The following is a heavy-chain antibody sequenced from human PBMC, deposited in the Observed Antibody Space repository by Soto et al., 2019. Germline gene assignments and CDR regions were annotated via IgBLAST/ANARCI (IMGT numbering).Heavy chain of an antibody. CDR2: ISAYNGNT. D-gene: IGHD5-18*01. Sequence: ASVKVSCKASGYTFTSYGISWVRQAPGQGLEWMGWISAYNGNTNYAQKLQGRVTMTTDTSTSTAYMELRSQRSDDTAVYYCATSDTAMVTGWFDPWGQGTLVTVSS. CDR3: ATSDTAMVTGWFDP. J-gene: IGHJ5*02. CDR1: GYTFTSYG. V-gene: IGHV1-18*01.